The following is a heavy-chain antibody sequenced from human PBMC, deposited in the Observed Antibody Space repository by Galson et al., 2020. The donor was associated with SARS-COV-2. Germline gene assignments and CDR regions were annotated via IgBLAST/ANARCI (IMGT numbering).Heavy chain of an antibody. CDR2: TNWNGDSP. CDR3: AKGDGSSSSTEYFDY. Sequence: GGSLRLSCAASGFTFDDYAMHWVRQSPGRSLEWVAVTNWNGDSPYYADSVKGRFTISRENGKNSVYLQMNSLRPEDTALYHCAKGDGSSSSTEYFDYWGRGTQVTVSS. D-gene: IGHD6-6*01. V-gene: IGHV3-43D*03. CDR1: GFTFDDYA. J-gene: IGHJ4*02.